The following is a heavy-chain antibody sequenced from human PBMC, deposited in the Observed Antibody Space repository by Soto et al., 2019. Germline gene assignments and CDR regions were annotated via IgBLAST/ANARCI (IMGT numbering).Heavy chain of an antibody. D-gene: IGHD3-3*01. CDR3: ARGRFSDFWSGYYTVVSYFDY. CDR1: GGSFSGYY. V-gene: IGHV4-34*01. CDR2: INHSGST. J-gene: IGHJ4*02. Sequence: QVQLQQWGAGLLKPSETLSLTCAVYGGSFSGYYWSWIRQPPGKGLEWIGEINHSGSTNYNPSLKSRVTISVDTSKNQFSLKLSSVTAADTAVYYCARGRFSDFWSGYYTVVSYFDYWGQGTLVTVSS.